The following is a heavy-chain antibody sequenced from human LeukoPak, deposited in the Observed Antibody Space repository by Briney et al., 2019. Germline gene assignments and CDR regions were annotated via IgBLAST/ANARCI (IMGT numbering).Heavy chain of an antibody. V-gene: IGHV1-18*01. Sequence: ASVKVSCKASGYTFTSYGISWVRQAPGQGLEWMGWISAYNGNTNYAQKLQGRVTMTTDTSTSTAHMELRSLRSDDTAVYYCARDLGGGIADYWGQGTLVTVSS. J-gene: IGHJ4*02. CDR1: GYTFTSYG. CDR3: ARDLGGGIADY. D-gene: IGHD6-13*01. CDR2: ISAYNGNT.